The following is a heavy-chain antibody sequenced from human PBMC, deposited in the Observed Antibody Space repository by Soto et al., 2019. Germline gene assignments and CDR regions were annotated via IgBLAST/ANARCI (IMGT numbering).Heavy chain of an antibody. CDR2: INHSGST. CDR3: ARCDYDILTGYYNGIDP. Sequence: QVQLQQWGAGLLKPSETLSLTCAVYGGSFSGYYWSWIRQPPGKGLEWIGEINHSGSTNYNPSLKSRVTISVDTSKNQFSLKLSSVTVADTAVYYCARCDYDILTGYYNGIDPWGQGTLVTVSS. J-gene: IGHJ5*02. V-gene: IGHV4-34*01. D-gene: IGHD3-9*01. CDR1: GGSFSGYY.